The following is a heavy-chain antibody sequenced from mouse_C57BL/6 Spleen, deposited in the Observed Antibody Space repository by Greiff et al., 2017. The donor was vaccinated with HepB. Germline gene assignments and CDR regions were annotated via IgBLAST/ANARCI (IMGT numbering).Heavy chain of an antibody. CDR3: AGGYPYYAMDY. Sequence: EVQLVESGGGLVKPGGSLKLSCAASGFTFSDYGMHWVRQAPEKGLEWVAYISSGSSTIYYADTVKGRFTISRGNAKNTLFQQMTSLRSEDTAMYYCAGGYPYYAMDYWGQGTSVTVSS. CDR2: ISSGSSTI. D-gene: IGHD2-2*01. J-gene: IGHJ4*01. V-gene: IGHV5-17*01. CDR1: GFTFSDYG.